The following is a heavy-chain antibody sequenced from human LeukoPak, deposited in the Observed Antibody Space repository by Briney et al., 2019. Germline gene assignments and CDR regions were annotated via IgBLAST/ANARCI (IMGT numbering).Heavy chain of an antibody. CDR3: ASNLGRGATTFDY. D-gene: IGHD1-26*01. Sequence: SVKVSCKASGGTFSSYAISWVRQAPGQGLEWMGGIIPIFGTANYAQKFQGKVTITADESTSTAYMELSSLRSEDTAVYYCASNLGRGATTFDYWGQGTLVTVSS. CDR1: GGTFSSYA. J-gene: IGHJ4*02. CDR2: IIPIFGTA. V-gene: IGHV1-69*13.